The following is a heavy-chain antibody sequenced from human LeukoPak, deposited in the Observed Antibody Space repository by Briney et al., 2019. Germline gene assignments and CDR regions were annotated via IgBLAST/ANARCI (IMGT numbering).Heavy chain of an antibody. CDR3: ARDVLIAAAGTPLLNY. Sequence: GVSLTLSCAASGFTLWSYWMSWVRQAPGKGLEWVTSIKQWGSEIYYVDSVKGRFTISRDKAKIVSYMQLNMLRAEDTAVHYYARDVLIAAAGTPLLNYWGKGTLVTVSS. V-gene: IGHV3-7*05. D-gene: IGHD6-13*01. CDR2: IKQWGSEI. J-gene: IGHJ4*02. CDR1: GFTLWSYW.